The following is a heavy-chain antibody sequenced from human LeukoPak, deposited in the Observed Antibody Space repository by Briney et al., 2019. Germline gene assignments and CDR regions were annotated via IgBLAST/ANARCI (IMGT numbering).Heavy chain of an antibody. CDR2: ITTNEGNT. CDR3: AKDNEYGSIAAAGSFDY. V-gene: IGHV3-64*01. J-gene: IGHJ4*02. Sequence: PGGSLRLSCAASGFTFSNYPMHWVRQAPGKGLEYVSAITTNEGNTYYASSVQGRFTISRDNSKNTLYLQMNSLRAEDTAVYYCAKDNEYGSIAAAGSFDYWGQGTLVTVSS. D-gene: IGHD6-13*01. CDR1: GFTFSNYP.